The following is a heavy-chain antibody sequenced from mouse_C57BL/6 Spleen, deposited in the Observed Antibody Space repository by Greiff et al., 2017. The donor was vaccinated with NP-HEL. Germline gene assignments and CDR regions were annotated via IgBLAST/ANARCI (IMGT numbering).Heavy chain of an antibody. CDR3: ARRYSKPYAMDY. J-gene: IGHJ4*01. V-gene: IGHV1-18*01. CDR2: INPNNGGT. Sequence: EVKLQESGPELVKPGASVKIPCKASGYTFTDYNMDWVKQSHGKSLEWIGDINPNNGGTIYNQKFKGKATLTVDKSSSTAYMELRSLTSEDTAVYYCARRYSKPYAMDYWGQGTSVTVSS. D-gene: IGHD2-5*01. CDR1: GYTFTDYN.